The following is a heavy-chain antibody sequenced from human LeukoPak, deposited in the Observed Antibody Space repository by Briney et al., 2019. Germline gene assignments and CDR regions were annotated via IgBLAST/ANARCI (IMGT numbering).Heavy chain of an antibody. CDR3: ARSDDRVRQQLACFDY. Sequence: PGGSLRLSCAASGFTFSSYAMHWVRQAPGKGLEWVAVISYDGSNKYYADSVKGRFTISRDNSKNTLYLQMNSLRAEDTAVYYCARSDDRVRQQLACFDYWGQGTLVTVSS. V-gene: IGHV3-30-3*01. D-gene: IGHD6-13*01. CDR2: ISYDGSNK. J-gene: IGHJ4*02. CDR1: GFTFSSYA.